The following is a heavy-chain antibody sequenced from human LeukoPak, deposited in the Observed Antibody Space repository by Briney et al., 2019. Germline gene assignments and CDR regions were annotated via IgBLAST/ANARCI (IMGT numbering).Heavy chain of an antibody. CDR1: GFTFSSYA. V-gene: IGHV3-23*01. J-gene: IGHJ3*02. CDR3: AKSTTIFGVVAYAFDI. Sequence: GGSLRLSCAASGFTFSSYAMSWVRQAPGKGLEWVSAISGSGGSTYYADSVKGRFTISRDNSKNTLYLQMNSLRAEDTAVYYCAKSTTIFGVVAYAFDIWGQGTMVTVSS. CDR2: ISGSGGST. D-gene: IGHD3-3*01.